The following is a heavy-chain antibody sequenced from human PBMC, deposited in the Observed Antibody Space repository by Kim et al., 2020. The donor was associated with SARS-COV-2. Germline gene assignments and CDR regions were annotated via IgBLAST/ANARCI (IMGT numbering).Heavy chain of an antibody. Sequence: GGSLRLSCAASGFTFSSYWMSWVRQAPGKGLEWVAIIKQDGSNKYYVDSVKGRFTISRDNAKNSLYLQMNSLRAEDTAVYYCAREVTVAGTVWLDYWGQGTLVTVSS. J-gene: IGHJ4*02. CDR2: IKQDGSNK. D-gene: IGHD6-19*01. V-gene: IGHV3-7*01. CDR3: AREVTVAGTVWLDY. CDR1: GFTFSSYW.